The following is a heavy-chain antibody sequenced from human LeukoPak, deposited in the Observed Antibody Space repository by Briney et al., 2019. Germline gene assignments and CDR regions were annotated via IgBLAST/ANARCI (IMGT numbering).Heavy chain of an antibody. J-gene: IGHJ4*02. Sequence: PGGSLRLSCAASAFTLSGYSMNWVSQAPGRGLEWLSYISSGSRTIFYGDSVKGRFIISRDNAKNSLYLLMNRLRADDTAVYYCARESIPGDRDFDHWGQGTLITVSS. CDR3: ARESIPGDRDFDH. CDR1: AFTLSGYS. V-gene: IGHV3-48*01. CDR2: ISSGSRTI. D-gene: IGHD7-27*01.